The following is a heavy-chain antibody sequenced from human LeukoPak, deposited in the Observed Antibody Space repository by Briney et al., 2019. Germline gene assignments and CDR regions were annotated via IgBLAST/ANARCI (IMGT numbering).Heavy chain of an antibody. CDR3: ARVPTTVTTVYFDY. J-gene: IGHJ4*02. CDR2: IYSGGST. CDR1: GFTVSSNY. D-gene: IGHD4-17*01. Sequence: GGSLRLSCAASGFTVSSNYMSWVRQAPGEWLEWVSVIYSGGSTYYADSVKGRFTISRDNSKNTLYLQMNSLRAEDTAVYYCARVPTTVTTVYFDYWGQGTLVTVSS. V-gene: IGHV3-53*01.